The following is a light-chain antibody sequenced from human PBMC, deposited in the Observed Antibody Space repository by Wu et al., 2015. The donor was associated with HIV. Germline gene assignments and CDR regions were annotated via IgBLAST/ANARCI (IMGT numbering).Light chain of an antibody. CDR3: QQRSSWPWT. CDR1: QSVNWY. Sequence: DILLTQSPATLSLSPGERATLSCRASQSVNWYLAWFQQKPGQVPRLLIYDSANRATGIPGRFSGSGSGTDFTLTINSLEPEDFAVYYCQQRSSWPWTFGQGT. V-gene: IGKV3-11*01. CDR2: DSA. J-gene: IGKJ1*01.